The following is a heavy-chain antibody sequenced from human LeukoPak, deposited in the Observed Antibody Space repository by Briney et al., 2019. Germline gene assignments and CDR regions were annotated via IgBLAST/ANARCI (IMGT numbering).Heavy chain of an antibody. J-gene: IGHJ4*02. Sequence: GGTLRLSCSASGFSFSTDGMSWVRQAPGKGLEWVSGILGLGGASRTYYADSVKGRFTISRDNSKNTLYLQMNSLRAEDTAVYYCAHGTMYQLDYWGQGTLVTASS. CDR1: GFSFSTDG. CDR3: AHGTMYQLDY. CDR2: ILGLGGASRT. V-gene: IGHV3-23*01. D-gene: IGHD2-2*01.